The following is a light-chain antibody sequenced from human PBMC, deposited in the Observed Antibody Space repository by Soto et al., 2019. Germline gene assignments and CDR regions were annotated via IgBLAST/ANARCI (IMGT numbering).Light chain of an antibody. J-gene: IGLJ1*01. Sequence: QSVLTQPPSASGTHGQRVTISCSGSSSNIGSNAVNWYQQFPGTAPKLLIYTDNQRPSGVPDRFSGSKSGTSASLAISGLQSEDEADYFCAAWDGSLNAYVFGTGTKVTVL. CDR1: SSNIGSNA. V-gene: IGLV1-44*01. CDR2: TDN. CDR3: AAWDGSLNAYV.